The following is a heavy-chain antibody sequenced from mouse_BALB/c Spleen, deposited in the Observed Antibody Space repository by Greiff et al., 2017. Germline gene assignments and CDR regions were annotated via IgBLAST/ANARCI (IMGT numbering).Heavy chain of an antibody. D-gene: IGHD2-10*01. CDR2: INSNGGST. V-gene: IGHV5-6-2*01. CDR1: GFTFSSYY. CDR3: ARHSCYGSTGYFDY. J-gene: IGHJ2*01. Sequence: EVMLVESGGGLVKLGGSLKLSCAASGFTFSSYYMSWVRQTPEKRLGLVAAINSNGGSTYYPDTVKGRFTISRDNAKNTLYLQMRSLKSEDTALYYCARHSCYGSTGYFDYWGQGTTVTVSA.